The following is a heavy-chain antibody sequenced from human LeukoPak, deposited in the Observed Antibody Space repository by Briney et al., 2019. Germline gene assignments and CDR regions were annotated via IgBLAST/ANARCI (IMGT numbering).Heavy chain of an antibody. Sequence: PSETLSLTCTVSGGSISSGAYYWSWIRQHPGKGLEWIGYIYHSGSTYYNPPLKSRLTISVEMSKNQLFLKLSSVTAADTAVYYCARARDYYDSSGRRDAFDIWGQGTMVTVSS. V-gene: IGHV4-31*03. CDR1: GGSISSGAYY. CDR3: ARARDYYDSSGRRDAFDI. CDR2: IYHSGST. D-gene: IGHD3-22*01. J-gene: IGHJ3*02.